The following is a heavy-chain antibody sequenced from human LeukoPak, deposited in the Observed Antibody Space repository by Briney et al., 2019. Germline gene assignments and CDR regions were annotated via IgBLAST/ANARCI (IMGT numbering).Heavy chain of an antibody. CDR2: IYYSGST. J-gene: IGHJ1*01. D-gene: IGHD2-2*01. V-gene: IGHV4-39*01. CDR3: AGQPENTRGFY. Sequence: SETLSLTCTVSGGSVDTISYYWGWIRQSPGKGLEWIGSIYYSGSTYYKSSLKSRVTISVDTSKNQFSLRLTSVTAADTAVYFCAGQPENTRGFYWGQGTLVTVSS. CDR1: GGSVDTISYY.